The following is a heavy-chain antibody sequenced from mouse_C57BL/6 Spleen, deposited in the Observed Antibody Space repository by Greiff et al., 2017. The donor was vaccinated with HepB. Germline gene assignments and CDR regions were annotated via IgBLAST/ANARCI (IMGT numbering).Heavy chain of an antibody. CDR2: INYDGSST. J-gene: IGHJ1*03. CDR1: GFTFSDYY. D-gene: IGHD1-1*01. V-gene: IGHV5-16*01. Sequence: EVKLMESEGGLVQPGSSMKLSCTASGFTFSDYYMAWVRQVPEKGLEWVANINYDGSSTYYLDSLKSRFIISRDNAKNILYLQMSSLKSEDTATYYCARDADYGSSRGYFDVWGTGTTVTVSS. CDR3: ARDADYGSSRGYFDV.